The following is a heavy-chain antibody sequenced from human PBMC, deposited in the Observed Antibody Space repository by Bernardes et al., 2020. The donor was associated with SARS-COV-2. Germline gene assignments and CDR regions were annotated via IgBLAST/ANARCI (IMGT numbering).Heavy chain of an antibody. V-gene: IGHV1-24*01. Sequence: ASVKVSCKVSGYTLTELSMHWVRQAPGKGLEWMGGFDPEDGETIYAQKFQGRVTMTEDTSTDTAYMELSSQRSEDTAVYYCATQPPYSGSYYWWFDPWGQGTLVTVSS. CDR1: GYTLTELS. CDR3: ATQPPYSGSYYWWFDP. D-gene: IGHD1-26*01. CDR2: FDPEDGET. J-gene: IGHJ5*02.